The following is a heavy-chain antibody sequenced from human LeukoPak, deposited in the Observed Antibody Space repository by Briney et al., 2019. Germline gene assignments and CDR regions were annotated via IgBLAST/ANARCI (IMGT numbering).Heavy chain of an antibody. CDR3: ASCPHYSNGWFDP. Sequence: GGSLRLSCAASGFTFSSNWMSWVRQAPGRGLEWVANIKQDGSEKYYVDSVKGRFTISRDNAKNSLYLQMNSLRAEDTAVYYCASCPHYSNGWFDPWGQGTLVTVSS. CDR2: IKQDGSEK. J-gene: IGHJ5*02. V-gene: IGHV3-7*01. CDR1: GFTFSSNW. D-gene: IGHD4-11*01.